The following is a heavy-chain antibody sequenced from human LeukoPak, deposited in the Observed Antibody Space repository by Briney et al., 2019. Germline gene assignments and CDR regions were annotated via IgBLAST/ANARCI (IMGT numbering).Heavy chain of an antibody. J-gene: IGHJ4*02. Sequence: GGSLRLSCAASGFTFSSYSMNWVRQAPGKGLEWVSYISSSSTIYYADSVKGRFTISRDNSKNTLYLQMNSLRSEDTAVYYCARIASPQYVDFDYWGQGTLVTVSS. CDR1: GFTFSSYS. V-gene: IGHV3-48*01. CDR3: ARIASPQYVDFDY. CDR2: ISSSSTI. D-gene: IGHD2-21*01.